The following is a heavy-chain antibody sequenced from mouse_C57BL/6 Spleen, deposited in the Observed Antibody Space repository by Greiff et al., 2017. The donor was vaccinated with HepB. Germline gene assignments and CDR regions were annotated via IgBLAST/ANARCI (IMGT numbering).Heavy chain of an antibody. Sequence: EVQLQQSGPELVKPGASVKISCKASGYTFTDYYMNWVKQSHGKSLEWIGDINPNNGGTSYNQKFKGKATLTVDKSSSTAYMELRSLTSEDSAVYYCARRDYCNLDYWGQGTTLTVSS. CDR1: GYTFTDYY. CDR3: ARRDYCNLDY. J-gene: IGHJ2*01. D-gene: IGHD2-1*01. CDR2: INPNNGGT. V-gene: IGHV1-26*01.